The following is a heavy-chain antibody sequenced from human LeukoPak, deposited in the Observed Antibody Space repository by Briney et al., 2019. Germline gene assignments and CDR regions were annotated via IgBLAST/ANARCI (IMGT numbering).Heavy chain of an antibody. V-gene: IGHV1-8*02. CDR2: MNPNSGNT. CDR1: GYTFTGYY. CDR3: ARRRSSSWYPLDYYYYYMDV. Sequence: ASVKVSCKTSGYTFTGYYMHWVRQATGQGLEWMGWMNPNSGNTGYAQKFQGRVTMARNTSISTAYMELSSLRSEDTAVYYCARRRSSSWYPLDYYYYYMDVWGKGTTVTISS. D-gene: IGHD6-13*01. J-gene: IGHJ6*03.